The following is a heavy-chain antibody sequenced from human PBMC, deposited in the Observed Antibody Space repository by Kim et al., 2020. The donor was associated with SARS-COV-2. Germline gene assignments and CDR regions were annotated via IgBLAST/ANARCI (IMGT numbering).Heavy chain of an antibody. J-gene: IGHJ4*02. CDR3: ARQPNYYGSGIRRLNFDY. D-gene: IGHD3-10*01. V-gene: IGHV4-39*01. Sequence: SETLSLTCTVSGGSISSSSYYWGWIRQPPGKGLEWIGSIYYSGSTYYNPSLKSRVTISVDTSKNQFSLKLSSVTAADTAVYYCARQPNYYGSGIRRLNFDYWGQGTLVTVSS. CDR2: IYYSGST. CDR1: GGSISSSSYY.